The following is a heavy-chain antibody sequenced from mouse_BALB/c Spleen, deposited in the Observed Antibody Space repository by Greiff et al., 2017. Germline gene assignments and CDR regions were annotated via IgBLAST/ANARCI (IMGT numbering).Heavy chain of an antibody. CDR2: IWAGGST. D-gene: IGHD2-4*01. CDR1: GFSLTSYG. J-gene: IGHJ2*01. Sequence: QVQLQQSGPGLVAPSQSLSITCTVSGFSLTSYGVHWVRQPPGKGLEWLGVIWAGGSTNYYSALMSRLSISKDNSKSQVFLKMNSLQTDETAMYYCARAMITTGRVFDYWGQGTTRTVSS. CDR3: ARAMITTGRVFDY. V-gene: IGHV2-9*02.